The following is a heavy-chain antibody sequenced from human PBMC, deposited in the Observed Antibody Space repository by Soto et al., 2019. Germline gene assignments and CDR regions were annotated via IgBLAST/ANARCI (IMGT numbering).Heavy chain of an antibody. Sequence: PSETLSLTCTVSGASISTHYWSWIRQSPRKGLEWIGYLSYTGGANYNPSLRGRVTISLDTSKNQFSLKLTSLTAEDTAIYYCARGERMGPDYWGQGTLVTVSS. CDR1: GASISTHY. CDR3: ARGERMGPDY. V-gene: IGHV4-59*11. D-gene: IGHD2-15*01. CDR2: LSYTGGA. J-gene: IGHJ4*02.